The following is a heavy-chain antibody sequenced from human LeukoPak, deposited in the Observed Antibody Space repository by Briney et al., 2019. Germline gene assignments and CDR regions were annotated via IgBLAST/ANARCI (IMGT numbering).Heavy chain of an antibody. Sequence: GGSLRLSCAASGFTFSSYAMHWVRQAPGKGLEWVAVISNDGSNKYYADSVKGRFTISRDNSKNTLYLQMNSLRAEDTAVYYCARDDYYGSDTIDYWGQGTLVTVSS. CDR3: ARDDYYGSDTIDY. J-gene: IGHJ4*02. D-gene: IGHD3-10*01. V-gene: IGHV3-30*04. CDR1: GFTFSSYA. CDR2: ISNDGSNK.